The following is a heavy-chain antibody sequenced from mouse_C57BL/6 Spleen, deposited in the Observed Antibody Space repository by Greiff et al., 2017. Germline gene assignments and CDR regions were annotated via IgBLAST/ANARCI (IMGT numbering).Heavy chain of an antibody. CDR2: IDPSDSYT. CDR1: GYTFTSYW. CDR3: ARYYSNGPFAMDY. J-gene: IGHJ4*01. D-gene: IGHD2-5*01. Sequence: VKLQQPGAELVKPGASVKLSCKASGYTFTSYWMQWVKQRPGQGLEWIGEIDPSDSYTNYNQKFKGKATLTVDTSSSTAYMQLSSLTSEDSAVYYCARYYSNGPFAMDYWGQGTSVTVSS. V-gene: IGHV1-50*01.